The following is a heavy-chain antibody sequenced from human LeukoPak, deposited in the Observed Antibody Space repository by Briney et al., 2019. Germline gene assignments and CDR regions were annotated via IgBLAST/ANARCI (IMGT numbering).Heavy chain of an antibody. CDR2: IYYSGST. Sequence: SETLSLTCTVSGGSISSSGYYWCWSRQPPGKGLVWMGRIYYSGSTYYNPSLKSRVTTSVVTSKNQFSLQLCSSTAADTAVYYFARALSDYRIDYYYYMDVWGKGTTVTVSS. D-gene: IGHD4-11*01. CDR3: ARALSDYRIDYYYYMDV. V-gene: IGHV4-39*07. J-gene: IGHJ6*03. CDR1: GGSISSSGYY.